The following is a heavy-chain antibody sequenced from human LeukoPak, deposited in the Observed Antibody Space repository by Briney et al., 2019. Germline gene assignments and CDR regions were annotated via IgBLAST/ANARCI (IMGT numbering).Heavy chain of an antibody. CDR1: GGSISSCY. CDR2: IYTSGST. J-gene: IGHJ4*02. D-gene: IGHD4-17*01. Sequence: SETLSLTCTVSGGSISSCYWSWIRQPPGKGLEWIGYIYTSGSTNYNPSLKSRVTISVDTSKNQFSLKLSSVTAADTAVYYCARGRVHTVTPFDYWGQGTLVTVSS. V-gene: IGHV4-4*09. CDR3: ARGRVHTVTPFDY.